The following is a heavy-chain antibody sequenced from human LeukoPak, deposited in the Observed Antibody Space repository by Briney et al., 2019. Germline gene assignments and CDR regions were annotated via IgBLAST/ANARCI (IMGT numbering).Heavy chain of an antibody. CDR2: INPNSGGT. V-gene: IGHV1-2*02. J-gene: IGHJ4*02. CDR3: ARETMVRGVILFAY. Sequence: ASVKVSCKASGYTFTGYYMHWVRQAPGQGLEWMGWINPNSGGTNYAQKFQGRVTMTRDTSISTAYMELSRLRSDDTAVYYCARETMVRGVILFAYWGQGTLVTVSS. D-gene: IGHD3-10*01. CDR1: GYTFTGYY.